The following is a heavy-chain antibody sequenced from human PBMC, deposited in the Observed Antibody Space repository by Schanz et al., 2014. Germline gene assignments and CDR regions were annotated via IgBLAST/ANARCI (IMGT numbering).Heavy chain of an antibody. Sequence: QVQLVESGGGLVQPGRSLRLSCAASGFTFSRSGMHWVRQAPGKGLEWVAVTSSDGSLKYYADSVKGRFTISRDNAKNSLYLQMNSLRDEDTAVYYCAREGERKGMLPYYFDYWGQGALVTVSS. D-gene: IGHD3-10*01. V-gene: IGHV3-30*12. J-gene: IGHJ4*02. CDR3: AREGERKGMLPYYFDY. CDR1: GFTFSRSG. CDR2: TSSDGSLK.